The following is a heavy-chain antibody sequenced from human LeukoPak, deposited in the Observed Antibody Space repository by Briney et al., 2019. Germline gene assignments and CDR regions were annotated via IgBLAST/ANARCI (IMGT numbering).Heavy chain of an antibody. CDR3: ARQRYYYDSSGYAYYFDY. D-gene: IGHD3-22*01. Sequence: SETLSLTCTVSGGSISSYYWSWIRQPPGKGLEWIGYIYYSGSTNYNPSLKSRVTISVGTSKNQFSLKLSSVTAADTAVYYCARQRYYYDSSGYAYYFDYWGQGTLVTVSS. J-gene: IGHJ4*02. CDR1: GGSISSYY. V-gene: IGHV4-59*01. CDR2: IYYSGST.